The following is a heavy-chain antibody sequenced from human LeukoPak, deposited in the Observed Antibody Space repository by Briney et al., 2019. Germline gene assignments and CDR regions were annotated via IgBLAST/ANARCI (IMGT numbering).Heavy chain of an antibody. CDR3: ARDPAVVVPAAIQWGDYWYFDL. J-gene: IGHJ2*01. Sequence: GGSLRLSCAAFGFTFRSYNMIWVRQAPGKGLEWVSNIDGASTFIYYADSVKGRFTISRDNAKNSLYLQMNSLRAEDTAVYYCARDPAVVVPAAIQWGDYWYFDLWGRGTLVTVSS. D-gene: IGHD2-2*02. V-gene: IGHV3-21*05. CDR1: GFTFRSYN. CDR2: IDGASTFI.